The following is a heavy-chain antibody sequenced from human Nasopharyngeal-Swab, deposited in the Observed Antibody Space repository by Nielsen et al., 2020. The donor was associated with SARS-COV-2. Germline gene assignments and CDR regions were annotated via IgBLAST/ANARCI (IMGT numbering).Heavy chain of an antibody. J-gene: IGHJ5*02. Sequence: RQAPGKGLEWIGSIYYSGGTYYNPSLKSRVTISVDTSKNQFSLKLSSVTAADTAVYYCASPSGYSSSWYRADWFDPWGQGTLVTVSS. V-gene: IGHV4-39*01. CDR2: IYYSGGT. D-gene: IGHD6-13*01. CDR3: ASPSGYSSSWYRADWFDP.